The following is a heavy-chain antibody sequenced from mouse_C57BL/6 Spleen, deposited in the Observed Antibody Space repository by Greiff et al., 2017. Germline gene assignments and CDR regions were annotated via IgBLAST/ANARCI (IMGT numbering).Heavy chain of an antibody. CDR3: ARSGGSWYFDG. Sequence: QVQLQQPGAELVKPGASVKLSCKASGYTFTSYWMQWVKQRPGQGLEWSGEIDPSDSYTNYNQKFQGKATLTVDTSSSTAYMQLSSLTSEDSAVYDCARSGGSWYFDGWGTGTTVTVSS. D-gene: IGHD3-1*01. V-gene: IGHV1-50*01. CDR2: IDPSDSYT. CDR1: GYTFTSYW. J-gene: IGHJ1*03.